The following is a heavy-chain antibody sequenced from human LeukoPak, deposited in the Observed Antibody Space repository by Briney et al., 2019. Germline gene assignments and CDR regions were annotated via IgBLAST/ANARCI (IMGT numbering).Heavy chain of an antibody. CDR3: ARVGLFRIFDY. CDR2: IKQDGSEK. J-gene: IGHJ4*02. D-gene: IGHD2/OR15-2a*01. V-gene: IGHV3-7*03. Sequence: GGSLRLSCAGSGFTFSSYWMSWVRQAPGKGLEWVANIKQDGSEKYYVDSVKGRFTISRDNAKNSLYLQMNSLRAEDTAVYYCARVGLFRIFDYWGQGTLVTVSS. CDR1: GFTFSSYW.